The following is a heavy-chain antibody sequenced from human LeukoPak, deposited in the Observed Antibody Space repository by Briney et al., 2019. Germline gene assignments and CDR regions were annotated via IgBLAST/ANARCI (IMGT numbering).Heavy chain of an antibody. V-gene: IGHV4-59*01. Sequence: PSETLSLTCTVSGGSISSYYWSWIRQPPGKGLEWIGYIYYSGSTNYNPSLQSRVTISVDMSKDQFSLKLSSVTAADTAVYYCARVAYYYGTGSYYSPAHFDYWGQGTLVTVSS. CDR3: ARVAYYYGTGSYYSPAHFDY. CDR2: IYYSGST. J-gene: IGHJ4*02. D-gene: IGHD3-10*01. CDR1: GGSISSYY.